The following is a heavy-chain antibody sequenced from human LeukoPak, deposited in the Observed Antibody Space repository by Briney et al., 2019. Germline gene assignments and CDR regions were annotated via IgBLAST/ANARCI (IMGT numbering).Heavy chain of an antibody. CDR3: ARGFGYYDSSGYHLPNWFDP. CDR1: GFTFSSYS. D-gene: IGHD3-22*01. J-gene: IGHJ5*02. CDR2: ISSNSSTI. Sequence: GGSLRLSCAASGFTFSSYSMNWVRQAPGKGLEWVSYISSNSSTIYYADSVKGRFTISRDNAKNSLYLQMNSLRAEDTAVYYCARGFGYYDSSGYHLPNWFDPWGQGTLVTVSS. V-gene: IGHV3-48*01.